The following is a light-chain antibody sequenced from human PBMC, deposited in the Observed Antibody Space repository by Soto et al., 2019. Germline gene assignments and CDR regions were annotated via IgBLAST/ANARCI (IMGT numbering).Light chain of an antibody. V-gene: IGKV1-39*01. CDR3: QQSYRKPAT. J-gene: IGKJ2*01. CDR2: AAS. Sequence: IRMTQSPSSLLESIGDIITITCRACQNIFTFLNWYQQRSGKAPKLLVVAASSLETGVPSRFSGSGSATEFSLTITSLHPEDVATYYGQQSYRKPATFGQVTKVDIK. CDR1: QNIFTF.